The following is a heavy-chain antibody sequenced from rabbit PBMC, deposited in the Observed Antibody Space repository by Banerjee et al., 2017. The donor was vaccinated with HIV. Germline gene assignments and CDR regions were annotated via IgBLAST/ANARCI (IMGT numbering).Heavy chain of an antibody. D-gene: IGHD2-1*01. Sequence: QSLEESGGDLVKPGASLTLTCTASGFSFSSSYYMCWVRQAPGKGLKWIACIYAGSSGSTYYASWAKGRFTISKTSSTTVTLQMTSLTAADTATYFCARNYDLWGQGTLVTVS. V-gene: IGHV1S40*01. CDR2: IYAGSSGST. CDR3: ARNYDL. J-gene: IGHJ3*01. CDR1: GFSFSSSYY.